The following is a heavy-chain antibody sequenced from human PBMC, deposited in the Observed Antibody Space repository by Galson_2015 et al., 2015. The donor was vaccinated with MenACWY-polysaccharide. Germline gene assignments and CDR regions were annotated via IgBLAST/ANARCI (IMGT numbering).Heavy chain of an antibody. D-gene: IGHD5-18*01. J-gene: IGHJ3*02. CDR1: GFTFDDYA. CDR2: ISWNSGSI. CDR3: AKDLNVDTTGDAFDI. V-gene: IGHV3-9*01. Sequence: SLRLSCAASGFTFDDYAMHWVRQAPGKGLEWVSGISWNSGSIGYADSVKGRFTISRDNAKNSLYLQMNSLRAEDTALYYCAKDLNVDTTGDAFDIWGQGTMVTVSS.